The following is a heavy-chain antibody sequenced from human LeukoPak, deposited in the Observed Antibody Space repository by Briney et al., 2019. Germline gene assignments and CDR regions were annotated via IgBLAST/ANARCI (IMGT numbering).Heavy chain of an antibody. CDR2: ISAYNGNT. CDR1: GYTFTSYG. V-gene: IGHV1-18*01. D-gene: IGHD3-16*02. Sequence: ASVKVSCKASGYTFTSYGISWVRQAPGQGLEWMGWISAYNGNTNYAQTLQGRVTMTTDTSTSTAYMELRSLRSDDTAVYYCARAIIELGELSPCLDYWGQGTLVTVSS. CDR3: ARAIIELGELSPCLDY. J-gene: IGHJ4*02.